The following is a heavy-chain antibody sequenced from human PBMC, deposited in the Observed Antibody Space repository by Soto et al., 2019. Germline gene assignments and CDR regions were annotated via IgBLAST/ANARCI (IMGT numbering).Heavy chain of an antibody. Sequence: QVQLQESGPGLVKPSGTLSLTCAVSSGSISSTNWWSWVRQPPGKGLEWIGEIYHGGSTNYNPSLKSRVTISVDKSMNYFSLELSSVTAADTAVYYCARGSRYCSGGTCYRDLDVWGKGTTVTVSS. J-gene: IGHJ6*04. D-gene: IGHD2-15*01. CDR3: ARGSRYCSGGTCYRDLDV. CDR2: IYHGGST. CDR1: SGSISSTNW. V-gene: IGHV4-4*02.